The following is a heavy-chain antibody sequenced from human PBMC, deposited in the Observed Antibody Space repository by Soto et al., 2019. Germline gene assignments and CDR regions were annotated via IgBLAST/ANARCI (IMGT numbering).Heavy chain of an antibody. D-gene: IGHD2-15*01. J-gene: IGHJ4*02. CDR3: ARGQVVAAQH. CDR1: GGSISSGAYS. CDR2: IYHSGST. Sequence: QLQLQESGSGLVMPAQTLSLTCAVSGGSISSGAYSWSWIRQPPGKGLEWIGYIYHSGSTYYNPSLKSRVTISVDRSKNQFSLKLSSVTAADRAVYYCARGQVVAAQHWGQGTLVTVSS. V-gene: IGHV4-30-2*01.